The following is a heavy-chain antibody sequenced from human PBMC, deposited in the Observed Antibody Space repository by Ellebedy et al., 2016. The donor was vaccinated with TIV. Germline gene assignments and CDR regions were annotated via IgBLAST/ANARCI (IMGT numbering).Heavy chain of an antibody. CDR2: ISVNGDRT. Sequence: PGGSLRLSCAASGFTFSSYPMSWVRQAPGKGLEWVSAISVNGDRTYYADSVKGRFTISRDNSMDTLHLQMSSLRAEDTAVYFCAKDRTPGDGYWVFDNWGQGTLVSVSS. D-gene: IGHD5-18*01. CDR3: AKDRTPGDGYWVFDN. V-gene: IGHV3-23*01. J-gene: IGHJ4*02. CDR1: GFTFSSYP.